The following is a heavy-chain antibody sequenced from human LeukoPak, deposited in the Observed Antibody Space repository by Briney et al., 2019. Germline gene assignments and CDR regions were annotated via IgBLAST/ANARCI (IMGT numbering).Heavy chain of an antibody. CDR3: ARVGYFDL. CDR2: ISAHNGNT. J-gene: IGHJ2*01. Sequence: ASVKVSCTASCYTFTTHGIAWLRQAPGQGLEWMGWISAHNGNTNYAQSLQGRVTMTTDTSTNTAYMELRSLRSDDTAVYYCARVGYFDLWGRGTLVTVSS. CDR1: CYTFTTHG. V-gene: IGHV1-18*01.